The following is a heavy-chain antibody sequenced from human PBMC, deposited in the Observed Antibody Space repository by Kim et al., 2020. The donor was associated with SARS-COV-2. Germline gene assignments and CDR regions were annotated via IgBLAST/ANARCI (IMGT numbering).Heavy chain of an antibody. D-gene: IGHD3-3*01. CDR2: ISGSGGST. J-gene: IGHJ4*02. CDR1: GFTFSSYA. Sequence: GGSLRLSCAASGFTFSSYAMSWVRQAPGKGLEWVSAISGSGGSTYYADSVKGRFTISRDNSKNTLYLQMNSLRAEDTAVYYCASVDFWSGYWSGYFDYWGQGTLVTVSS. CDR3: ASVDFWSGYWSGYFDY. V-gene: IGHV3-23*01.